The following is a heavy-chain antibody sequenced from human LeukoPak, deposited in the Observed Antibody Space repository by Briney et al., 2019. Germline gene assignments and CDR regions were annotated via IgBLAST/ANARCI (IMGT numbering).Heavy chain of an antibody. Sequence: SETLSLTCTVSGASVSNNNYYWGWIRQSPGKGLEWIASIYYSGSTYYNPSLKSRVTISVDTSKNQLSLKLNSVTAADTAVYYCAREVSDYGGNWFDPWGQGTLVTVSS. CDR3: AREVSDYGGNWFDP. J-gene: IGHJ5*02. D-gene: IGHD4/OR15-4a*01. CDR2: IYYSGST. V-gene: IGHV4-39*07. CDR1: GASVSNNNYY.